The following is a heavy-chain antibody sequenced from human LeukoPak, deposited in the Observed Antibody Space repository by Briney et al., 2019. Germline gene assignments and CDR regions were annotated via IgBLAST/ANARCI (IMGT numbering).Heavy chain of an antibody. D-gene: IGHD6-19*01. Sequence: GASVKVSCKASGYTFTSYDINWVRQATGQGLEWMGWMNPNSGNTGYAQKFQGRVTITRNTSVSTAYMELSSLRSDDTAVYYCARGPPIAVAHFDYWGQGTLVTVSS. CDR3: ARGPPIAVAHFDY. CDR2: MNPNSGNT. J-gene: IGHJ4*02. CDR1: GYTFTSYD. V-gene: IGHV1-8*03.